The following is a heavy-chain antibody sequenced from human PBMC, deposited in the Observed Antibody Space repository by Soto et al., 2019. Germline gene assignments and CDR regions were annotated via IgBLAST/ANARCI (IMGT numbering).Heavy chain of an antibody. Sequence: ASVKVSCKASGGTFSSYAISWVRQAPGQGLEWMGGIIPILGTANYAQKFQGRVTITADESTSTAYMELSRLRSDDTAVYYCARVSTEGGYFDYWGQGTLVTVSS. CDR3: ARVSTEGGYFDY. J-gene: IGHJ4*02. CDR1: GGTFSSYA. D-gene: IGHD3-16*01. CDR2: IIPILGTA. V-gene: IGHV1-69*13.